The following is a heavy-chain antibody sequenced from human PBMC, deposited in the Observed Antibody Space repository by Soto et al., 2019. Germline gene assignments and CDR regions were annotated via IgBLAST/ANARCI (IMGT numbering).Heavy chain of an antibody. D-gene: IGHD3-22*01. CDR1: GYTLTELS. Sequence: GASVKVSCKVSGYTLTELSMHWVRQAPGKGLEWMGGFDPEDGETIYAQKFQGRVTMTEDTSTDTAYMELSSLRSEDTAVYYCATTPGRFYYDSSGYHNWFDTWGQGTLVTVSS. J-gene: IGHJ5*02. CDR3: ATTPGRFYYDSSGYHNWFDT. V-gene: IGHV1-24*01. CDR2: FDPEDGET.